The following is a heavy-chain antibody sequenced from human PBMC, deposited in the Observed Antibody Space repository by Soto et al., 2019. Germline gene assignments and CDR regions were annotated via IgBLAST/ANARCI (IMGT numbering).Heavy chain of an antibody. D-gene: IGHD6-13*01. CDR1: GDSVSSNSAA. CDR3: ARVTRGIAAAGTGYYYYYMDV. J-gene: IGHJ6*03. Sequence: SQTLSLTCAISGDSVSSNSAAWNWIRQSPSRGLEWLGRTYYRSKWYNDYAVSVKSRITINPDTSKNQFSLQLNSVTPEDTAVYYCARVTRGIAAAGTGYYYYYMDVRGKGTTVTVSS. V-gene: IGHV6-1*01. CDR2: TYYRSKWYN.